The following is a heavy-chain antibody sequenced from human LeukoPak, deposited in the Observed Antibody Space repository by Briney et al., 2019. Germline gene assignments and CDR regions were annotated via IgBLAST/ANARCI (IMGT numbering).Heavy chain of an antibody. CDR1: GFTFRRYW. CDR3: VRELASFGGDCLLY. D-gene: IGHD2-21*02. CDR2: IKSDGSLT. V-gene: IGHV3-74*01. J-gene: IGHJ4*02. Sequence: SGGSLRRSCAASGFTFRRYWMHWVRQAPGKGLVWVSRIKSDGSLTGYADSVKGRFTISRDNAKSTLSLQMNSLRVEDTAVYYYVRELASFGGDCLLYWGQGSLVTVSS.